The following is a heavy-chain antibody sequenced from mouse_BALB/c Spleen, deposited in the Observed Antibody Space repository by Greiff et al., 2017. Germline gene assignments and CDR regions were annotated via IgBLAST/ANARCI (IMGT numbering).Heavy chain of an antibody. CDR3: AREENGYDPYAMDY. V-gene: IGHV2-9*02. CDR2: IWAGGST. J-gene: IGHJ4*01. D-gene: IGHD2-2*01. Sequence: VKLVESGPGLVAPSQSLSITCTVSGFSLTSYGVHWVRQPPGKGLEWLGVIWAGGSTNYNSALMSRLSISKDNSKSQVFLKMNSLQTDDTAMYYCAREENGYDPYAMDYWGQGTSVTVSS. CDR1: GFSLTSYG.